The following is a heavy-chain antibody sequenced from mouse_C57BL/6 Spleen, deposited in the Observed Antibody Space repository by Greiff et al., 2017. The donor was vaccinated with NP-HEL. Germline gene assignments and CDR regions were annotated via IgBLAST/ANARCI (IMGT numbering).Heavy chain of an antibody. Sequence: QVQLKESGAELARPGASVKLSCKASGYTFTSYGISWVKQRTGQGLEWIGEIYPRSGNTYYNEKFKGKATLTADKSSSTAYMELRSLTSEDSAVSVCERWDYYGSSPDYWGKGTTLTVSS. CDR3: ERWDYYGSSPDY. CDR1: GYTFTSYG. J-gene: IGHJ2*01. CDR2: IYPRSGNT. V-gene: IGHV1-81*01. D-gene: IGHD1-1*01.